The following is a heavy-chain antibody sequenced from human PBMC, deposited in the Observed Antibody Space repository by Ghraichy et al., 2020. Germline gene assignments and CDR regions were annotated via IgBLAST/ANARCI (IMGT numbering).Heavy chain of an antibody. CDR1: GFTFSSYD. V-gene: IGHV3-13*01. J-gene: IGHJ6*01. CDR3: ARGLAGSLLLWFGQHELSNYGMDV. D-gene: IGHD3-10*01. CDR2: IGTAGDT. Sequence: GGSLRLSCAASGFTFSSYDMHWVRQATGKGLEWVSAIGTAGDTYYPGSVKGRFTISRENAKNSLYLQMNSLRGGDTAVYYCARGLAGSLLLWFGQHELSNYGMDVWGQGTMVNVSS.